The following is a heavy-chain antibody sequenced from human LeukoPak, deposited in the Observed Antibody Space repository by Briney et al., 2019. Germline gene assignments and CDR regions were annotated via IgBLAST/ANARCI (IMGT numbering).Heavy chain of an antibody. V-gene: IGHV1-2*02. CDR1: GYTFTGYY. D-gene: IGHD1-26*01. CDR2: INPNSGGT. J-gene: IGHJ6*02. Sequence: GASVKVSCKASGYTFTGYYMHWVRPAPGQGLEWMGWINPNSGGTNYAQKFQGRVTMTRDTSISTAYMKLSRLRSDDTAVYYCAREPEWDQLPYYYYGMDVWGQGTTVTVSS. CDR3: AREPEWDQLPYYYYGMDV.